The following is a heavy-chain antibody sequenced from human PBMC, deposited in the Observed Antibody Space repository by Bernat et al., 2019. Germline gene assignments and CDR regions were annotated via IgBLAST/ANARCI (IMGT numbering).Heavy chain of an antibody. CDR3: ARGGTYYYGSGSYQGVDYYYYGMDV. CDR1: GFTFSSYW. CDR2: IKQDGSEK. V-gene: IGHV3-7*03. D-gene: IGHD3-10*01. Sequence: ELQLVESGGGLVQPGGSLRLSCAASGFTFSSYWMSWVRQAPGKGLEWVANIKQDGSEKYYVDSVKGRFTISGDNAKNSLYLQMNSLGAEDTAVYYCARGGTYYYGSGSYQGVDYYYYGMDVWGQGTTVTVSS. J-gene: IGHJ6*02.